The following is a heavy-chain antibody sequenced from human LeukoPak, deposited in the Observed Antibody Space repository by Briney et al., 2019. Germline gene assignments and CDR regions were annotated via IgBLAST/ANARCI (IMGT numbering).Heavy chain of an antibody. CDR1: GFTFTSSA. J-gene: IGHJ3*02. CDR3: AAGRPDLLWFGESKDAFDI. CDR2: IVVGSGNT. Sequence: SVKVSCKASGFTFTSSAMQWVRQARGQRLEWIGWIVVGSGNTNYAQKFQERVTITRDMSTSTAYMELSSLRSEDTAVYYCAAGRPDLLWFGESKDAFDIWGQGTMVTVSS. D-gene: IGHD3-10*01. V-gene: IGHV1-58*02.